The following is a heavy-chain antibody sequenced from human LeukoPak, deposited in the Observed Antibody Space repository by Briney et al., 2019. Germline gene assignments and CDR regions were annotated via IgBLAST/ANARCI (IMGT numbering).Heavy chain of an antibody. Sequence: GGSLRLSCAASGFTFSSYGMHWVRQAPGKGLEWVAVISYDGSNKYYADPVKGRFTISRDNSKNTLYLQMNSLRAEDTAVYYCAKDGWFGELSHSYFDYWGQGTLVTVSS. V-gene: IGHV3-30*18. CDR2: ISYDGSNK. CDR1: GFTFSSYG. D-gene: IGHD3-10*01. CDR3: AKDGWFGELSHSYFDY. J-gene: IGHJ4*02.